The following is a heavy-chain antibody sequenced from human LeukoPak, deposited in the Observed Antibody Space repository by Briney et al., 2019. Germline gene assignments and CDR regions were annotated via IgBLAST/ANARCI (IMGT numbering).Heavy chain of an antibody. J-gene: IGHJ1*01. CDR2: IKQDGSEK. Sequence: PGGSLRLSCAASGFSFRSYWMSWVRQAPGKGLEWVANIKQDGSEKYYVDSVKGRFTISRDNAKNSLFLQMNSLRAEDTAVYYCARDVAHTPYYGDYEESFLHWGQGTLVTVSS. CDR3: ARDVAHTPYYGDYEESFLH. V-gene: IGHV3-7*01. CDR1: GFSFRSYW. D-gene: IGHD4-17*01.